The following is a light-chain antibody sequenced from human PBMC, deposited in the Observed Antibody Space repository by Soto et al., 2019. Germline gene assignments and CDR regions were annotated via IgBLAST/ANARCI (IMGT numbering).Light chain of an antibody. Sequence: EIVMTQSPATLSVSPGERATLSCRASQSLSSNLAWYQQKPGQAPRLLIYGASTRATGVPARFSGSGSGTEFSLNISSLQSEDFAVYYCQQYNNWPAWTFGQGTKVEIK. J-gene: IGKJ1*01. CDR2: GAS. CDR1: QSLSSN. V-gene: IGKV3-15*01. CDR3: QQYNNWPAWT.